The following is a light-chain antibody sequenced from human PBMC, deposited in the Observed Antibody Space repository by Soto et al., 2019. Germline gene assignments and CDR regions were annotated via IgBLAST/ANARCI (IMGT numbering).Light chain of an antibody. CDR1: QSVSNK. V-gene: IGKV3-15*01. Sequence: EIVTTQSPATLSVSPGERATLSCRASQSVSNKLVWYQQKPGQAPRLLIYAASTRATGIPARFSGSGSETEFTLTISSLQSEDLAVYYCQQYANWPKTFGQGTKVDIK. CDR3: QQYANWPKT. CDR2: AAS. J-gene: IGKJ1*01.